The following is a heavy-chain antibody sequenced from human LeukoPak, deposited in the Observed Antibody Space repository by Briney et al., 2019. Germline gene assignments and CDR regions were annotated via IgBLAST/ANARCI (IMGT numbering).Heavy chain of an antibody. D-gene: IGHD2-2*01. CDR3: ARDPLLSTSGILYYMDV. CDR1: GFTFSSYG. J-gene: IGHJ6*03. Sequence: GGSLRLSCAASGFTFSSYGMHWVRQAPGKGLEWVAVISYDGSNKYYADSVKGRFTISRDNSKNTLYLQMNSLRAEDTAVYYCARDPLLSTSGILYYMDVWGKGTTVTVSS. CDR2: ISYDGSNK. V-gene: IGHV3-30*03.